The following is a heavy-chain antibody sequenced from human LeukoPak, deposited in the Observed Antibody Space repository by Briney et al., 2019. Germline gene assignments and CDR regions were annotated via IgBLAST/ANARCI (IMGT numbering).Heavy chain of an antibody. V-gene: IGHV3-7*01. D-gene: IGHD3-22*01. J-gene: IGHJ4*02. CDR2: IKQDGSEK. CDR1: GFTFSSYW. Sequence: PGGSLRLSCAASGFTFSSYWMHWVRQAPGKGLEWVANIKQDGSEKYYVDSVKGRFTISRDNAKNSLYLQMNSLRAEDTAVYYCARVGGRGNEITMIVQTFPRAPSFDYWGQGTLVTVSS. CDR3: ARVGGRGNEITMIVQTFPRAPSFDY.